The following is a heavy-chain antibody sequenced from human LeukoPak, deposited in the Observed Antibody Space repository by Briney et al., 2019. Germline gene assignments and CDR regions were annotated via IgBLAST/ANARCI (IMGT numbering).Heavy chain of an antibody. CDR1: GGSISSYY. V-gene: IGHV4-59*12. Sequence: SETLSLTCTVSGGSISSYYWSWIRQPPGKGLEWIGYIYYSGSTNYNPSLKSRVTISVDTSKNQFSLKLSSVTAADTAVYYCARDSGSFLDTNAFDIWGQGTMVTVSS. CDR2: IYYSGST. D-gene: IGHD3-3*02. CDR3: ARDSGSFLDTNAFDI. J-gene: IGHJ3*02.